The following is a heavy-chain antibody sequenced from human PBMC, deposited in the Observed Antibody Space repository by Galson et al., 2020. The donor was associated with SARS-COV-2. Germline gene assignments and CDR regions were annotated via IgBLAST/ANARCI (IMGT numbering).Heavy chain of an antibody. J-gene: IGHJ4*02. CDR2: IYHSGST. D-gene: IGHD3-9*01. CDR1: GGSISSGGYS. V-gene: IGHV4-30-2*01. CDR3: ARLGGGDDILTGYYGPRYYFDY. Sequence: SETLSLTCAVSGGSISSGGYSWSWIRQPPGKGLEWIGYIYHSGSTYYNPSLKSRVTISVDRSKNQFSLKLSSVTAADTAVYYCARLGGGDDILTGYYGPRYYFDYWGQGTLVTVSS.